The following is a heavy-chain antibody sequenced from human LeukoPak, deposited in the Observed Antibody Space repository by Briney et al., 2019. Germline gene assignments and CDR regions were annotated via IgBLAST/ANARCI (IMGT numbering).Heavy chain of an antibody. D-gene: IGHD6-13*01. CDR1: GGSVSSGSYF. V-gene: IGHV4-61*01. Sequence: SETPSLTCTVSGGSVSSGSYFWSWIRQPPGKGLEWIGYISYSGSTNYNPSLKSRVTISVDTSKNQFSLKLSSVTAADTAVFYCARSPWGIAAAGHWGQGTLVTVFS. J-gene: IGHJ4*02. CDR2: ISYSGST. CDR3: ARSPWGIAAAGH.